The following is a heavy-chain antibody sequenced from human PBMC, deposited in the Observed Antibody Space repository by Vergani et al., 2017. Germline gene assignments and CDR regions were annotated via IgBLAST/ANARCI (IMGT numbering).Heavy chain of an antibody. D-gene: IGHD2-2*01. J-gene: IGHJ6*02. CDR2: ISAYNGNT. CDR1: GYTFTSYG. V-gene: IGHV1-18*04. Sequence: QVQLVQSGAEVKKPGASVKVSCKASGYTFTSYGISWVRQAPGQGLEWMGWISAYNGNTNYAQKLQGRVTMTTDTSTSTAYMELRSLRSDDTAVYYCAGVPDIVGVPAAPYYYCYYGMHVWGRGTMVAVSS. CDR3: AGVPDIVGVPAAPYYYCYYGMHV.